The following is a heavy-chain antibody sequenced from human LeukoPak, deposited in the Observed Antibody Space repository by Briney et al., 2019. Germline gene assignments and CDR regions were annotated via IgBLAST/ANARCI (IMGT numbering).Heavy chain of an antibody. D-gene: IGHD2-15*01. V-gene: IGHV3-30*02. Sequence: GGSLRLSCAASGFTFSSYGMHWVRQAPGKGLEWVAFIRYDGSNKYFADSVKGRFTISRDNSKNTLYLQMNSLRPEDTAVYYCAKVGSGGGSRDPIQFDYWGQGTLVTVSS. CDR1: GFTFSSYG. CDR3: AKVGSGGGSRDPIQFDY. CDR2: IRYDGSNK. J-gene: IGHJ4*02.